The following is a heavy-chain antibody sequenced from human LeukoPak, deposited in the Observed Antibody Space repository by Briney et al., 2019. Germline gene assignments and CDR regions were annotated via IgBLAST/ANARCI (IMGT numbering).Heavy chain of an antibody. CDR2: INSDGSST. J-gene: IGHJ3*02. CDR1: GFTLSSYW. V-gene: IGHV3-74*01. Sequence: GGSLRLSCAASGFTLSSYWMHWVRQAPGKGLVWVSRINSDGSSTSYADSVRGRFTISRDNAKNTLYLQMNSLRAEDTAVYYCARVQGHPPNGLDIWGQGTMVTVSS. D-gene: IGHD2-8*01. CDR3: ARVQGHPPNGLDI.